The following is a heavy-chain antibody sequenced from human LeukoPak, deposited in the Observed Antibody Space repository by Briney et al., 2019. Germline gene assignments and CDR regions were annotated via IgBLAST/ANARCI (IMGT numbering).Heavy chain of an antibody. D-gene: IGHD3-16*01. Sequence: GGSLRLSCAASGFTFSSYAMSWVRQAPGKGLEWVSAISGSGGSTYYADSVKGRFTISRDNSKNTLYLQMNSLRAEDTAVYYCARFPSGSDVLGGYDYVWGRYDAFDIWGQGTMVTVSS. J-gene: IGHJ3*02. V-gene: IGHV3-23*01. CDR1: GFTFSSYA. CDR3: ARFPSGSDVLGGYDYVWGRYDAFDI. CDR2: ISGSGGST.